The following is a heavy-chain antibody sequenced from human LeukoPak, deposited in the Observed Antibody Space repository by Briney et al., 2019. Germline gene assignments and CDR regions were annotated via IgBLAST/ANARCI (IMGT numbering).Heavy chain of an antibody. D-gene: IGHD1-26*01. J-gene: IGHJ4*02. CDR1: GFTFSNYV. CDR3: AEEVGNTYPTFDY. V-gene: IGHV3-23*01. Sequence: GGSLGLSCAASGFTFSNYVMSWVRQAPGKGLEWVSSISGSGGSTYYADSVKGRFTISRDNSKNTLYLQMNSLRVEDTAVYYCAEEVGNTYPTFDYWGQGTLVTVSS. CDR2: ISGSGGST.